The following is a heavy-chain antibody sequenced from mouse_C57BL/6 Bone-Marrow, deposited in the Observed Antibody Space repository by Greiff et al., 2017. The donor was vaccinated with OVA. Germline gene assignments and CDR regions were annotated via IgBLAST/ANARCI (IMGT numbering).Heavy chain of an antibody. V-gene: IGHV5-4*01. CDR2: ISDGGSYT. J-gene: IGHJ2*01. Sequence: DVKLVESGGGLVKPGGSLKLSCAASGFTFSSYAMSWVRQTPEKRLEWVATISDGGSYTYYPDNVKGRFTISRDNAKNNLYLQMSHLKSEDTAMYYCARERVPNYWGQGTTLTVSS. CDR3: ARERVPNY. CDR1: GFTFSSYA. D-gene: IGHD2-14*01.